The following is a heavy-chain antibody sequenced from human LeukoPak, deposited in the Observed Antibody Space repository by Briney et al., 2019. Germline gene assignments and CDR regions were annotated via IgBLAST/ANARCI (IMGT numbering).Heavy chain of an antibody. D-gene: IGHD3-3*01. J-gene: IGHJ4*02. Sequence: GGSLRLSCAASGFTFSSYGMHWVRQAPGKGLEWVAVISYDVGKKYYADSVKGRFTISRDNSKNTLYLQMNSLRAEDTAVYYCASLITIFGVVSHFDYWGQGTLVTVSS. CDR2: ISYDVGKK. CDR1: GFTFSSYG. V-gene: IGHV3-30*03. CDR3: ASLITIFGVVSHFDY.